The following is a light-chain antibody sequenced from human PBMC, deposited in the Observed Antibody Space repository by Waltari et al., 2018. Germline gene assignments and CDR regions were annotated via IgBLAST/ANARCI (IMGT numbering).Light chain of an antibody. V-gene: IGLV2-14*03. CDR1: SSDVGAYNY. CDR2: DVR. J-gene: IGLJ3*02. CDR3: SSYTSGNTWV. Sequence: QSVLTQPASVSGSSGQSLTISYTGTSSDVGAYNYVSWYQQHPGKAPKIVIYDVRKRPSGVSDRFSGSKSGNTASLTISGLQAEDEADYYCSSYTSGNTWVFGGGTKLTVL.